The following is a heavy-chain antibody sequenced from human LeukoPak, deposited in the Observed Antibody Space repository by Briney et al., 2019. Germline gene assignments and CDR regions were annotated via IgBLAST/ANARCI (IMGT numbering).Heavy chain of an antibody. CDR2: IYYSGST. CDR1: GGSISSYY. J-gene: IGHJ4*02. D-gene: IGHD5-12*01. CDR3: ARDRGSGYDFDY. V-gene: IGHV4-59*01. Sequence: SETLSLTCTVSGGSISSYYWSWIRQPPGKGLEWIGYIYYSGSTNYNPPLKSRVTISVDTSKNQFSLKLSSVTAADTAVYYCARDRGSGYDFDYWGQGTLVTVSS.